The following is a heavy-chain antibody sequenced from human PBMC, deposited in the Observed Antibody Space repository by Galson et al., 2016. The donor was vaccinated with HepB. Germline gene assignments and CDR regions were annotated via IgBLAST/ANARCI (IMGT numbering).Heavy chain of an antibody. V-gene: IGHV6-1*01. CDR1: GDSVSTYSAA. CDR2: TYYRSKYYN. Sequence: CAISGDSVSTYSAAWNWLRQSPSRGLEWLGRTYYRSKYYNDYAVSVKSRISINPDTSKNQFSLQLNSVTPEDTAVYYCARDYAYCGGDCYSGDYYYGMDVWGQGTTVTVSS. J-gene: IGHJ6*02. CDR3: ARDYAYCGGDCYSGDYYYGMDV. D-gene: IGHD2-21*02.